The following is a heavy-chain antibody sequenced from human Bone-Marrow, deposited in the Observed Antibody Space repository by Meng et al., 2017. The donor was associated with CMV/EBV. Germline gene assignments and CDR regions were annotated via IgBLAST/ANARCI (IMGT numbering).Heavy chain of an antibody. CDR2: IIPIFDTG. V-gene: IGHV1-69*05. CDR1: GGTSTSYT. CDR3: ARYQGNYYYGMDV. J-gene: IGHJ6*02. Sequence: SVKVSCKASGGTSTSYTINWVRQAPGQGLEWMGGIIPIFDTGNYAQKFQGRVTITTDESTSTAYMELSSLRSEDTAVYYCARYQGNYYYGMDVWGQGTTVTVSS. D-gene: IGHD6-13*01.